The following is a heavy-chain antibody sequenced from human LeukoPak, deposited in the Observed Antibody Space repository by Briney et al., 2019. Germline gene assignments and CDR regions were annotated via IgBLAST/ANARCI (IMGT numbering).Heavy chain of an antibody. D-gene: IGHD5-18*01. CDR2: ISSSGSTI. V-gene: IGHV3-11*01. Sequence: PGGSLRLSCAASGFTFSDYYMSWIRQAPGKGLEWVSYISSSGSTIYYADSVKGRFTISRDNAKNSLYLQMNSLRAEDTAVYYCARDRYRGYSYGSDFDYWGQGTLVTVSS. CDR3: ARDRYRGYSYGSDFDY. CDR1: GFTFSDYY. J-gene: IGHJ4*02.